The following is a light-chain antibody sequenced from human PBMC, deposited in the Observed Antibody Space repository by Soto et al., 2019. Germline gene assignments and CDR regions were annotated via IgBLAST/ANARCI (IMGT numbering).Light chain of an antibody. J-gene: IGKJ5*01. V-gene: IGKV1-33*01. CDR3: QQFEDFPRAII. CDR2: DAS. Sequence: DIQMTQSPSSLSASVGDRVTITCQASQDISTYLNLYQQKPGKAPKLLIYDASNLETGVPSRFSGSGSGTDFTFTISSLQPEDIATYYCQQFEDFPRAIIFGQGTRLEIK. CDR1: QDISTY.